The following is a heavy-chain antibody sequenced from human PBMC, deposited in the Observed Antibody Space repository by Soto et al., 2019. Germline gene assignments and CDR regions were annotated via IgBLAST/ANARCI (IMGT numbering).Heavy chain of an antibody. Sequence: QLQLQESGPGLVKPSETLSLTCTVSGGSIGSSNYYWGWIRQPPGKGLEWIGSIHHSGITYYNPSLKSXGTXPXYTPESQFSLRLRSVTAEDTAVYYCASHSGYDFFDFWGPGTLVTVSS. D-gene: IGHD5-12*01. V-gene: IGHV4-39*01. J-gene: IGHJ4*02. CDR3: ASHSGYDFFDF. CDR1: GGSIGSSNYY. CDR2: IHHSGIT.